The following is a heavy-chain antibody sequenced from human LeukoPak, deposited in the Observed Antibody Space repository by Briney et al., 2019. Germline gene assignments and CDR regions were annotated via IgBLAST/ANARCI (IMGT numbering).Heavy chain of an antibody. CDR2: ISYDGSNK. D-gene: IGHD3-3*01. J-gene: IGHJ4*02. V-gene: IGHV3-30-3*01. Sequence: GRSLRLSCAASGFTFSSYAMHWVRQAPGKGLEWVAVISYDGSNKYYGDSVKGRFTISRDNSKNTLYLQMNSLRAEDTAVYYCARGNCDFWSATDYWGQGTLVTVSS. CDR1: GFTFSSYA. CDR3: ARGNCDFWSATDY.